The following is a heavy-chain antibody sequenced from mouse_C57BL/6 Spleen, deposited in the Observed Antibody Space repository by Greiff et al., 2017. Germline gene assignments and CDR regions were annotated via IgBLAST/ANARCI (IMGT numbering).Heavy chain of an antibody. Sequence: EVHLVESGPGLVKPSQSLSLTCSVTGYSITSGYYWNWIRQFPGNKLEWMGYISYDGSNNYNPSLKNRISITRDTSKNQFFLKLNSVTTEDTATYYCARVGITTVVAPFDYWGQGTTLTVSS. CDR1: GYSITSGYY. D-gene: IGHD1-1*01. CDR3: ARVGITTVVAPFDY. CDR2: ISYDGSN. J-gene: IGHJ2*01. V-gene: IGHV3-6*01.